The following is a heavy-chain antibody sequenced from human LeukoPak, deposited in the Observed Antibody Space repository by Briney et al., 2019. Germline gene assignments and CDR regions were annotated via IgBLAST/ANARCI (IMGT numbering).Heavy chain of an antibody. V-gene: IGHV1-2*02. Sequence: ASVKVSCKASGYTFTGHYMHWVRQAPGQGLEWMGCINPNSGGTNYAQKFQGRVTMTRDTSISTAYMELSRLRSDDTAVYYCARGSKWLLPPFDYWGQGTLVTVSS. D-gene: IGHD3-22*01. J-gene: IGHJ4*02. CDR3: ARGSKWLLPPFDY. CDR1: GYTFTGHY. CDR2: INPNSGGT.